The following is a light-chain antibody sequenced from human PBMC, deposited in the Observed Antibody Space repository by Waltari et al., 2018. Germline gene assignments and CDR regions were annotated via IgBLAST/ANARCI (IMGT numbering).Light chain of an antibody. J-gene: IGKJ2*01. Sequence: DIVMTQSPLSLPVPPGEPASISCRSSQGLLHSNEYNYLAWYLQRTGQSPQLLIYLGSYRASGVPDRFSGSGSGTDFTLKISRVEAEDVGVYYCMQALHTPLTFGQGTKLEIK. CDR1: QGLLHSNEYNY. CDR3: MQALHTPLT. CDR2: LGS. V-gene: IGKV2-28*01.